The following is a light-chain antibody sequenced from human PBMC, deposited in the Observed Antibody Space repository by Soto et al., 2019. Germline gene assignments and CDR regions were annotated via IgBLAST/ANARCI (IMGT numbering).Light chain of an antibody. CDR1: QSVGSN. J-gene: IGKJ2*01. Sequence: ELVMTQSPATLSVSPGERATVSCRASQSVGSNLAWYQQKPGKAPRLLIYGASTRASCIPARFTGSGSGTEFTLTISSLQSEDFALYYCHQYNNWPPYTFGQGPNLDIK. CDR3: HQYNNWPPYT. V-gene: IGKV3D-15*01. CDR2: GAS.